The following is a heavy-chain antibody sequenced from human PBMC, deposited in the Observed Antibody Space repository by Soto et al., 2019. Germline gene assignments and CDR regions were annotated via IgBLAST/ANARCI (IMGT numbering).Heavy chain of an antibody. CDR2: IIPIFGTA. CDR1: GGTFSSYA. D-gene: IGHD3-9*01. V-gene: IGHV1-69*01. J-gene: IGHJ4*02. CDR3: ATSRFDWLKFDY. Sequence: QVQLVQSGAEVKKPGSSVKVSCKASGGTFSSYAISWVRQAPGQGLEWMGGIIPIFGTANYAQKFQGRVTINADESTSTAYMALSSLISAETAVYYCATSRFDWLKFDYWGQGTLVTVSS.